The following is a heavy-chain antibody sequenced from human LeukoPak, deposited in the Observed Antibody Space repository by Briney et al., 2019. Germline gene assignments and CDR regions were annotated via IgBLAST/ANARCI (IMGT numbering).Heavy chain of an antibody. Sequence: ASVKVSCKASGYTFTSYGISWVRQAPGQGLEWMGWMSAYNGNTNYAQKLQGRVTMTTDTSTSTAYMELRSLRSDDTAVYYCARDLRSDNWNDGGWFDYWGQGTLVTVSS. CDR3: ARDLRSDNWNDGGWFDY. D-gene: IGHD1-1*01. CDR1: GYTFTSYG. V-gene: IGHV1-18*01. J-gene: IGHJ4*02. CDR2: MSAYNGNT.